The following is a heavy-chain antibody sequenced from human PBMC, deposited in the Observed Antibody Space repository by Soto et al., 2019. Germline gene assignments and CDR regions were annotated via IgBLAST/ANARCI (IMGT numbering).Heavy chain of an antibody. CDR1: GYSFTSYW. D-gene: IGHD3-22*01. CDR2: IYPGDSDT. V-gene: IGHV5-51*04. Sequence: GVSLKISGKGSGYSFTSYWIGWVRQMPGKGLEWMGIIYPGDSDTRYSPSFQGQVTISAHKPISTAYLQWSSLKASDTAMYYCASGATYDSSGYCRPDGYYYYGMDVWGQGTTVTVSS. CDR3: ASGATYDSSGYCRPDGYYYYGMDV. J-gene: IGHJ6*02.